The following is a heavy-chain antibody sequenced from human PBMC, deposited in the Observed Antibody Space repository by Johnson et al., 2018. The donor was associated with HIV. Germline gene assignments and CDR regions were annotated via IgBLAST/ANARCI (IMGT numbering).Heavy chain of an antibody. J-gene: IGHJ3*02. CDR3: ARRAAAGAFDI. Sequence: QVQLVESGGGVVQPGRSLRLSCAASGFTFSSYAMHWVRQAPGKGLEWVAVISYDGSNKYYADSVKGRFTISRDNSKNTLDLQMNSLRAGDTAVYYCARRAAAGAFDIWGQGTMVTVSS. CDR2: ISYDGSNK. V-gene: IGHV3-30-3*01. CDR1: GFTFSSYA. D-gene: IGHD6-13*01.